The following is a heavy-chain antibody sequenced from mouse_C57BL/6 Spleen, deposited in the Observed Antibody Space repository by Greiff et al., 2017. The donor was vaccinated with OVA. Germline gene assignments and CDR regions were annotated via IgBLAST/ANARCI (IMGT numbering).Heavy chain of an antibody. CDR1: GFTFSSYA. Sequence: EVHLVESGGGLVKPGGSLKLSCAASGFTFSSYAMSWVRQTPEKRLEWVATISDGGSYTYYPDNVKGRFTISRDNAKNNLYLQMSHLKSEDTAMYYCARGGNGYDGAWFAYWGQGTLVTVSA. CDR2: ISDGGSYT. V-gene: IGHV5-4*01. J-gene: IGHJ3*01. D-gene: IGHD2-2*01. CDR3: ARGGNGYDGAWFAY.